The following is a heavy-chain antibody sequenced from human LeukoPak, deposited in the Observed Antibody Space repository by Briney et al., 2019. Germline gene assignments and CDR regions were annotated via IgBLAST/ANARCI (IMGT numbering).Heavy chain of an antibody. D-gene: IGHD3-10*01. CDR3: AKDLRYYSSGSSSPIDY. CDR2: ISYDGSNE. Sequence: GGSLRLSCAASGFTFSNYDIHWVRQAPGKGLEWVAVISYDGSNEYYADSVKGRFTISRDNSKTTLYLQMDSLRAEDTAVYYCAKDLRYYSSGSSSPIDYWGQGTLVTVSS. CDR1: GFTFSNYD. J-gene: IGHJ4*02. V-gene: IGHV3-30*18.